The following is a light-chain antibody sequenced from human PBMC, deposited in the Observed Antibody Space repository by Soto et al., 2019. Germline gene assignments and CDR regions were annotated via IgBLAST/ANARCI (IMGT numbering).Light chain of an antibody. V-gene: IGKV1-33*01. CDR1: QSISNY. Sequence: DIQMTQSPSSLSASVGDRVTITCRASQSISNYLIWFQQKPGKAPQLLIYDASNLETGVPSRFSGIGFGSDFTLIIDSLQPEDFATYYCQQYDTAPLTFGGGTKVDI. CDR3: QQYDTAPLT. J-gene: IGKJ4*01. CDR2: DAS.